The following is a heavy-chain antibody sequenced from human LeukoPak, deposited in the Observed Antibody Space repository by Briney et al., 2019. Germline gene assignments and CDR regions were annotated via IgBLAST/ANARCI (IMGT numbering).Heavy chain of an antibody. CDR3: AKDPGIAVAGSAEYFQH. CDR2: ISTSGRTI. CDR1: GFTFSDYY. Sequence: GGSLRLSCAASGFTFSDYYMTWIRQAPGKGLEWVSYISTSGRTIFYADSVKGRFTISRDNAKNSLSLQMNSLRADDTAVYYCAKDPGIAVAGSAEYFQHWGQGTLVTVSS. J-gene: IGHJ1*01. V-gene: IGHV3-11*01. D-gene: IGHD6-19*01.